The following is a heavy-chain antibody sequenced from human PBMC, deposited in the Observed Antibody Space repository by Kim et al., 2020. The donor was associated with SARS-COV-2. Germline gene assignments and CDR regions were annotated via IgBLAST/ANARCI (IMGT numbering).Heavy chain of an antibody. D-gene: IGHD6-19*01. V-gene: IGHV3-33*06. CDR3: AKGGYSSGWYDAFDI. Sequence: GGSLRLSCAASGFTFSSYAMHWVRQAPGKGLEWVAVIWYDGSNKYYADSVKGRFTISRDNSKNTLYLQMNSLRAEDTAVYYCAKGGYSSGWYDAFDIWGQGTMVTVSS. CDR2: IWYDGSNK. CDR1: GFTFSSYA. J-gene: IGHJ3*02.